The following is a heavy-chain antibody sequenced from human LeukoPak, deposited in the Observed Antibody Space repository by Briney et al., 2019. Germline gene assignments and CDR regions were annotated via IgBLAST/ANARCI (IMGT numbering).Heavy chain of an antibody. Sequence: SETRSLTCTVSGGSISSSSYYWGWIRQPPGKGLEWIGSIYYSGSTYYNPSLKSRVTISVDTSKNQFSLKLSSVTAADTAVYYCASWEEDIVVVPAAIPDRYWGQGTLVTVSS. CDR3: ASWEEDIVVVPAAIPDRY. D-gene: IGHD2-2*02. CDR1: GGSISSSSYY. V-gene: IGHV4-39*01. CDR2: IYYSGST. J-gene: IGHJ4*02.